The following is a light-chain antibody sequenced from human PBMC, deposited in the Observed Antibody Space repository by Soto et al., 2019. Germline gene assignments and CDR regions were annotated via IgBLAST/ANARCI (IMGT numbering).Light chain of an antibody. CDR2: EVS. CDR1: SSDVGTYNY. Sequence: QSALTQPASVSGSPGQSITISCTGTSSDVGTYNYVSWYQQHPGRAPKLMIYEVSNRPSGVSNRFSGSKSVNTASLTISGLQDEDEADYYCSPYTSSSTYVFGTGTKLTVL. V-gene: IGLV2-14*01. CDR3: SPYTSSSTYV. J-gene: IGLJ1*01.